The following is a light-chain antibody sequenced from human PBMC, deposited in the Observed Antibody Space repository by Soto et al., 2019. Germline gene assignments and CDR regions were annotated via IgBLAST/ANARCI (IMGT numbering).Light chain of an antibody. CDR1: QDINNY. Sequence: IQLTQSPSSLSASVGDRVTITCRASQDINNYLAWYQQKPGKAPKLLIYAASTLQSGVPSRFSGSGSGTDFTLTISSLQPEDFATYYCQQLNSYPWTFGQGTKVDIK. CDR3: QQLNSYPWT. J-gene: IGKJ1*01. V-gene: IGKV1-9*01. CDR2: AAS.